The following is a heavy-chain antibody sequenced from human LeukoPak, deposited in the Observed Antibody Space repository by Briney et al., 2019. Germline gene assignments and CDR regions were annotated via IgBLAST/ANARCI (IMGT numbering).Heavy chain of an antibody. CDR1: GFTFSSYS. CDR2: ISSSSSYI. CDR3: ARDGQEVLRFLEWLPEGYYYGMDV. J-gene: IGHJ6*02. D-gene: IGHD3-3*01. V-gene: IGHV3-21*01. Sequence: PGESLRLSCAASGFTFSSYSMNWVRQAPGKALEWVSSISSSSSYIYYADSVKGRFTISRDNAKNSLYLQMNSLRAEDTAVYYCARDGQEVLRFLEWLPEGYYYGMDVWGQGTTVTVSS.